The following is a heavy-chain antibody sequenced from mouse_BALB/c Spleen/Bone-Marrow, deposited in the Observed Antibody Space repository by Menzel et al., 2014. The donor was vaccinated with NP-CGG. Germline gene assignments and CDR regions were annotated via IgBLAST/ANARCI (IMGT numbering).Heavy chain of an antibody. CDR3: ARGVRHFDY. V-gene: IGHV2-9*02. Sequence: QVQLKQSGPGLVSPSQSLSITCTVSGFSLTTYGFHWVRQPPGKGLEWLGVIWAGGSTNYTSALMSRLSISKDNSKSQVFLKMNSLQTDDTAMYYCARGVRHFDYWGQGTTLTVSS. CDR2: IWAGGST. CDR1: GFSLTTYG. J-gene: IGHJ2*01.